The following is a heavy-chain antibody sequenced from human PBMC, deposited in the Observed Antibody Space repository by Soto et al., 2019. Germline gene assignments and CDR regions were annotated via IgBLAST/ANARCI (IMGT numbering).Heavy chain of an antibody. Sequence: QVRLVQSGAEVKKPGASVKVSCKVSGYSLNELSIHWVRQAPGKGLEWMGGFDPEDGEIVYAQKFQGRVTMTEDTSTDTANMDLSSLRSEDTAVYYCATGGPAGDFDNWGQGTLVTVSS. CDR1: GYSLNELS. CDR2: FDPEDGEI. J-gene: IGHJ4*02. CDR3: ATGGPAGDFDN. D-gene: IGHD3-10*01. V-gene: IGHV1-24*01.